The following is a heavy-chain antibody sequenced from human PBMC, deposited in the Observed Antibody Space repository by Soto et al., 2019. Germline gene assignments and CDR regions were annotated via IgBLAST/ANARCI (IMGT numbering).Heavy chain of an antibody. CDR3: ARDLDSSGWYLNYYYGMDV. CDR2: IVVGSGNT. J-gene: IGHJ6*02. D-gene: IGHD6-19*01. CDR1: GFTFTSSA. Sequence: ASVKVSCKASGFTFTSSAVQWVRQARGQRLEWIGWIVVGSGNTNYAQKFQERVTITRDMSTSTAYMELSSLRSEDTAVYYCARDLDSSGWYLNYYYGMDVWGQGTTVTVSS. V-gene: IGHV1-58*01.